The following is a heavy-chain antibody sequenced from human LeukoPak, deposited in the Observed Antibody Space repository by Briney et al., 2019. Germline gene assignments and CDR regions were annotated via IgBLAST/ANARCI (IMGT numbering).Heavy chain of an antibody. V-gene: IGHV1-18*01. J-gene: IGHJ3*02. D-gene: IGHD3-9*01. CDR2: ISAYNGNT. CDR3: ASERSPGYYDILTGYAFDI. CDR1: GYTFTSYG. Sequence: WASVKVSCKASGYTFTSYGISWVRQAPGQGLEWMGWISAYNGNTNYAQKLQGRVTMTTDTSTSTAYMELRSLRSDDTAVYYCASERSPGYYDILTGYAFDIWGQGTMVTVSS.